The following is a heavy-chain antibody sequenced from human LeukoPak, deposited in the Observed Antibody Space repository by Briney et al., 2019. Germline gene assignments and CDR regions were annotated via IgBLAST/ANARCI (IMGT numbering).Heavy chain of an antibody. V-gene: IGHV1-24*01. CDR1: GYTLSELS. CDR2: FDPEDGET. J-gene: IGHJ6*02. CDR3: ATDQRGAGLGFVYGSGSFYGLDV. Sequence: ASVKVSCKVSGYTLSELSMHWVRQAPGKGLEWMGGFDPEDGETIYAQKFQGRVTMTEDTSTDTGYMELSSLSFEDTAVYYCATDQRGAGLGFVYGSGSFYGLDVWGQGTTVTVSS. D-gene: IGHD3-10*01.